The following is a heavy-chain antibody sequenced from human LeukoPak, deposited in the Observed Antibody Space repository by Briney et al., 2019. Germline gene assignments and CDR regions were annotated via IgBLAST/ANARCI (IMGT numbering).Heavy chain of an antibody. V-gene: IGHV4-34*01. CDR2: INHSGST. CDR3: ARDKAHYDFWSGYYRSGPFDY. CDR1: GGSFSGYY. J-gene: IGHJ4*02. Sequence: SETLSLTCAVYGGSFSGYYWSWIRQPPGKGLEWIGEINHSGSTNYNPSLKSRVTISVDTSKNQFSLKLSSVTAADTAVYYCARDKAHYDFWSGYYRSGPFDYWGQGTLVTVSS. D-gene: IGHD3-3*01.